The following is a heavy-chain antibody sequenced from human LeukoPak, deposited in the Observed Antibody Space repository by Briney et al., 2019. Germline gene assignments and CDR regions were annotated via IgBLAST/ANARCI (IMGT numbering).Heavy chain of an antibody. CDR2: ILSGGRNK. D-gene: IGHD3-22*01. V-gene: IGHV3-33*01. J-gene: IGHJ4*02. Sequence: PGGSLRLSCAASGFTFSNYGMHWDRQAPGKGLEWVAAILSGGRNKYYAESVKGRFTISRENSKNTLDLQMNSLRAEDTAVYYCARDFSDSSGYYLYYFDYWGQGTLVTVSS. CDR3: ARDFSDSSGYYLYYFDY. CDR1: GFTFSNYG.